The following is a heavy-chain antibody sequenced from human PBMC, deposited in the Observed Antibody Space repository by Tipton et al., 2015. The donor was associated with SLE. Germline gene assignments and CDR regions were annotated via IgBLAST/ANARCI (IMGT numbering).Heavy chain of an antibody. Sequence: GLVKPSETLSLKCAVSGYSISAGYYWGWVRQPPGKGLEWIGYFHYGGYTDYNPSLKSRVTISADTSKSQFSLTLKFVTAADTAVYYCVRSDQGMDWGQGTLVTVSS. CDR3: VRSDQGMD. CDR2: FHYGGYT. J-gene: IGHJ4*02. V-gene: IGHV4-38-2*01. CDR1: GYSISAGYY.